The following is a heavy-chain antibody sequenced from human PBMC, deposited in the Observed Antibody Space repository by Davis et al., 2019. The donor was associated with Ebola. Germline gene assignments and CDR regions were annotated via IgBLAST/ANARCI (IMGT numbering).Heavy chain of an antibody. Sequence: GESLKISCAASGFTFSGSAMHWVRQASGKGLEWVGRIRSKANSYATAYAASVKGRFTISRDDSKNTAYLQMNSLKTEETAVYYCTSSSPDYWGQGTLVTVSS. D-gene: IGHD6-6*01. V-gene: IGHV3-73*01. CDR2: IRSKANSYAT. J-gene: IGHJ4*02. CDR3: TSSSPDY. CDR1: GFTFSGSA.